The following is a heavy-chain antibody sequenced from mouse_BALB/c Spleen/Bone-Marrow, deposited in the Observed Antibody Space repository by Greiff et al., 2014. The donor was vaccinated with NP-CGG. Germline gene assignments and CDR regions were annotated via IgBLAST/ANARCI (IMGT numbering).Heavy chain of an antibody. D-gene: IGHD1-1*01. V-gene: IGHV5-12-2*01. J-gene: IGHJ2*01. Sequence: DVQLVESGGGLVQPGGSLKLSCAASGFTFSSYTMSWVRQTPEKRLEWVAYISNGGGSTYYPDTVKGRFTISRDNAKNTLYLQRSSLKSEDTAMYYCARHGGSRGYYFDYWGQGTTLTVSS. CDR2: ISNGGGST. CDR1: GFTFSSYT. CDR3: ARHGGSRGYYFDY.